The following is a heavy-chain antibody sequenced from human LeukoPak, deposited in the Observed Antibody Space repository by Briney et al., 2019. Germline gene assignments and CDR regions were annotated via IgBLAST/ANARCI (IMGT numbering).Heavy chain of an antibody. V-gene: IGHV4-34*01. CDR2: INHSGST. CDR1: GGSFSGYY. D-gene: IGHD3-16*02. J-gene: IGHJ6*03. Sequence: PSETLSLTCAVYGGSFSGYYWSWTRQPPGKGLEWIGEINHSGSTNYNPSLKSRVTISVDTSKNQFSLKLSSVTAADTAVYYCARAISSPSRSDRYIHYYMDVWGKGTTVTVSS. CDR3: ARAISSPSRSDRYIHYYMDV.